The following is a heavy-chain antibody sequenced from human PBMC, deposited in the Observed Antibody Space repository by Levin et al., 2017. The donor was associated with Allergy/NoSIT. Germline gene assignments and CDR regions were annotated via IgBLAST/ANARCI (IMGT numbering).Heavy chain of an antibody. CDR3: ARGLEYSSSNYYFDY. V-gene: IGHV4-34*01. J-gene: IGHJ4*02. CDR1: GGSFSGYY. D-gene: IGHD6-6*01. Sequence: PSETLSLTCAVYGGSFSGYYWSWIRQPPGKGLEWIGEINHSGSTNYNPSLKSRVTISVDTSKNQFSLKLSSVTAADTAVYYCARGLEYSSSNYYFDYWGQGTLVTVSS. CDR2: INHSGST.